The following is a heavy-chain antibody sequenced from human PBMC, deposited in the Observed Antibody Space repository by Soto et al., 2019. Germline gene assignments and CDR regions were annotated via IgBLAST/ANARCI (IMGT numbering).Heavy chain of an antibody. V-gene: IGHV4-31*03. Sequence: SETLSLTCTVSGGSISSGGYYWSWIRQHPGKGLEWIGYIYYSGSTYYNPSLKNRVTISVGTSKNQFSRKLSSVTAADTAVSYCARVPSRFDRPRNWFDPWGQGTLVTVSS. CDR2: IYYSGST. J-gene: IGHJ5*02. D-gene: IGHD3-3*01. CDR3: ARVPSRFDRPRNWFDP. CDR1: GGSISSGGYY.